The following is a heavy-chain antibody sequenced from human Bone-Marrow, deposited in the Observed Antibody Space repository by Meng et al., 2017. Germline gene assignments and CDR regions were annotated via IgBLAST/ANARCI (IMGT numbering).Heavy chain of an antibody. D-gene: IGHD2-21*02. CDR1: GGSFSGYY. CDR3: ARDVGCGGDCYGGY. J-gene: IGHJ4*02. CDR2: IYHSGST. Sequence: SETLSLTCAVYGGSFSGYYWSWIRQPPGKGLEWIGSIYHSGSTYYNPSLKSRVTISVDTSKNQFSLKLSSVTAADTAVYYCARDVGCGGDCYGGYWGQGTLVTVSS. V-gene: IGHV4-34*01.